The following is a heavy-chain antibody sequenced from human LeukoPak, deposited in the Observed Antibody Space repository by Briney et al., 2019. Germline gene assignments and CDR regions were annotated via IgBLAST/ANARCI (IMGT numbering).Heavy chain of an antibody. D-gene: IGHD2-2*02. Sequence: PGGSLRLSCAASGYTFNRYGMHWVRQAPGKGLEWVAFILFDGSNKEYADSVKGRFTISRDNSKNTVYLQMNSLKTEDTAVYYCAKCRSTSCYIDYWGQGTLVTVSS. J-gene: IGHJ4*02. CDR3: AKCRSTSCYIDY. CDR2: ILFDGSNK. V-gene: IGHV3-30*18. CDR1: GYTFNRYG.